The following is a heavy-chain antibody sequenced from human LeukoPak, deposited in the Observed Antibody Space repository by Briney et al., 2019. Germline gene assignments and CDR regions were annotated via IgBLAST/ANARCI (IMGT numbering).Heavy chain of an antibody. CDR2: ISYDGSNK. Sequence: PGGSLRLSCAASGFTFSSYAMHWVRQAPGKGLEWVAVISYDGSNKYYADSVKGRITISRDNSKNTLYLQTNSLRAEDTAVYYCAKDRNYYDSSGGGTVDYWGQGTLVTVSS. CDR1: GFTFSSYA. V-gene: IGHV3-30*04. CDR3: AKDRNYYDSSGGGTVDY. J-gene: IGHJ4*02. D-gene: IGHD3-22*01.